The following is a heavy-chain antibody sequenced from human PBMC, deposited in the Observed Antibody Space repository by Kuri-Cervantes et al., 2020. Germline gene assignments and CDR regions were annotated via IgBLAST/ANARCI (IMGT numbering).Heavy chain of an antibody. CDR1: GFSLSTSGMC. D-gene: IGHD1-26*01. CDR3: ARIRVVGATSPLDY. V-gene: IGHV2-70*11. Sequence: SGPTLVKPTQTLTLTCTFSGFSLSTSGMCVSWIRQPPGKALEWLARIDWDDDKYYSTSLKTRLTISKDTSKNQVVLTMTNMDPVDTATYYCARIRVVGATSPLDYWGQGTLVTVSS. CDR2: IDWDDDK. J-gene: IGHJ4*02.